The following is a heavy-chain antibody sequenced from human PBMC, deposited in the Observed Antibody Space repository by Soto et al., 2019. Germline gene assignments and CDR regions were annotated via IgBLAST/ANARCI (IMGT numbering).Heavy chain of an antibody. CDR2: ISSNGVGT. V-gene: IGHV3-64*01. CDR3: ARRARPDFYYMDV. Sequence: GGSLRLSCAAAGFTLSGYSMDWVRQAPGKGLEYVSGISSNGVGTYYAKSVQGRFTISRDNSKNTVYLQMGSLRPEDMAVYYCARRARPDFYYMDVWGKGTTVTVSS. D-gene: IGHD6-6*01. CDR1: GFTLSGYS. J-gene: IGHJ6*03.